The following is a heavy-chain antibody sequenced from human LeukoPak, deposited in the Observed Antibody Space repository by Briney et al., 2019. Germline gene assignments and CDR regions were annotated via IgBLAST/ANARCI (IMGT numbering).Heavy chain of an antibody. D-gene: IGHD2-2*01. V-gene: IGHV3-23*01. CDR1: GFTFSSYA. Sequence: GGSLRLSCAASGFTFSSYAMSWVRQAPGKGLEWVSAISGSGGSTYYADSVKGRFTISRDNSKNTPYLQMNSLRAEDTAVYYCAKGLGYCSSTSCYAYYYYGMDVWGQGTTVTVSS. J-gene: IGHJ6*02. CDR2: ISGSGGST. CDR3: AKGLGYCSSTSCYAYYYYGMDV.